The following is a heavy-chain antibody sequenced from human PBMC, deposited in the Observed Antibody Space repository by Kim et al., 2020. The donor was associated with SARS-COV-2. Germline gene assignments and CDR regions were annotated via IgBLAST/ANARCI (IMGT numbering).Heavy chain of an antibody. CDR2: SMNSGGSI. CDR3: VRNSGWYDS. CDR1: GFNFISND. D-gene: IGHD1-26*01. V-gene: IGHV3-23*01. J-gene: IGHJ5*01. Sequence: GGSLRLSCIASGFNFISNDMTWVRQVPGKGPKWVATSMNSGGSIFHADSVRGRFTMSRDNSKYAVYLQMNSLRVEDTAIYYCVRNSGWYDSWSQGLLVTVSS.